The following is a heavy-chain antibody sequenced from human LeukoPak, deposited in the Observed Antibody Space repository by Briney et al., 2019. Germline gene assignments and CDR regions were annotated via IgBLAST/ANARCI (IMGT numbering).Heavy chain of an antibody. D-gene: IGHD3-16*01. CDR2: IYSSGST. CDR1: GGSIRGYY. V-gene: IGHV4-59*01. Sequence: SETLSLTCNVSGGSIRGYYWSWIRQPPGKGLEWIGYIYSSGSTNYNPSLKSRVTMSVDTSKNQFSLKVSSVTAADTAVYYCARRALTFGGVLSLDYWGQGTLVTVSS. CDR3: ARRALTFGGVLSLDY. J-gene: IGHJ4*02.